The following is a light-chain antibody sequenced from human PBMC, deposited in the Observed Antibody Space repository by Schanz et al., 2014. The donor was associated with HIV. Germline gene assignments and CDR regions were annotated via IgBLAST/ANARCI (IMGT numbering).Light chain of an antibody. V-gene: IGLV1-40*01. CDR2: DNT. J-gene: IGLJ2*01. CDR3: SSYTSSHVV. Sequence: QSVLAQPPSVSGAPGQRVTISCTGSSSNIGADYDVHWYQLLPGTAPKLLIFDNTNRPSGVPARFSGSKSGSSASLAISGLQAEDEADYYCSSYTSSHVVFGGGTKLTVL. CDR1: SSNIGADYD.